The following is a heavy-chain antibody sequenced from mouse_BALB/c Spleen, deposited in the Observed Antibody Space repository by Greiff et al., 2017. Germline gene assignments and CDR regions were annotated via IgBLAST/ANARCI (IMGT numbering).Heavy chain of an antibody. Sequence: EVKLVESGGGLVQPGGSRKLSCAASGFTFSSFGMHWVRQAPEKGLEWVAYISSGSSTIYYADTVKGRFTISRDNPKNTLFLQMTILRSEDTAMYYCARSGYRYDGTFSDDWGQGTTLTVSS. CDR2: ISSGSSTI. CDR1: GFTFSSFG. V-gene: IGHV5-17*02. J-gene: IGHJ2*01. CDR3: ARSGYRYDGTFSDD. D-gene: IGHD2-14*01.